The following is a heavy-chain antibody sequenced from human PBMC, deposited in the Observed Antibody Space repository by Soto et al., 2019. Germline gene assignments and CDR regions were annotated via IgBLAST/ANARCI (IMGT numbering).Heavy chain of an antibody. CDR1: GYNFSKYG. J-gene: IGHJ6*02. CDR3: ARVATLIPIFHGLDA. Sequence: QVQLVQSGAEVKKPGASVKVSCKASGYNFSKYGITWVRQAPGHGLEWLGWISGYNGNTHFAQRLQCRVNMTADTSTRTAYMEVTSLRPDDTAIYYCARVATLIPIFHGLDAWGQGTTVTVSS. D-gene: IGHD3-3*01. CDR2: ISGYNGNT. V-gene: IGHV1-18*01.